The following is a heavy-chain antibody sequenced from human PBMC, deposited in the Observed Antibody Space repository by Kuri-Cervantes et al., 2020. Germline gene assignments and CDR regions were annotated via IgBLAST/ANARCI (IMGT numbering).Heavy chain of an antibody. CDR2: IIPIFGTA. CDR1: GGTFSSYA. V-gene: IGHV1-69*13. J-gene: IGHJ4*02. Sequence: SVKVSCKASGGTFSSYAIIWVRQAPGQGLEWMGGIIPIFGTANYAQKLQGRVTNTADEATSTAYMELNSLGAEATAVYYCSRDRGSGYYYSIDDWGQGTLVTVSS. D-gene: IGHD3-22*01. CDR3: SRDRGSGYYYSIDD.